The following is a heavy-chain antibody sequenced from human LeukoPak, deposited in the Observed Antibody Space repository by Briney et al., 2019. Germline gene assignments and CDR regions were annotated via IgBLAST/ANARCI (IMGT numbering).Heavy chain of an antibody. CDR1: GYTLTSYY. D-gene: IGHD1-26*01. Sequence: ASLKVSCKVSGYTLTSYYMHWVRQAPGQGLECMGIINPSGGSTSSAQKFQGRVTMTRDTSTSTVYMELSSLRSEDTAVYYCAREWVSGYYYGMDVWGQGTTVTVSS. V-gene: IGHV1-46*01. J-gene: IGHJ6*02. CDR3: AREWVSGYYYGMDV. CDR2: INPSGGST.